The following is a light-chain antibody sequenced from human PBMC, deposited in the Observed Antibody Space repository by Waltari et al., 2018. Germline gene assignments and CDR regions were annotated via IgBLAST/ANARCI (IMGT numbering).Light chain of an antibody. CDR3: SSYTSSSTWV. J-gene: IGLJ3*02. CDR1: SSDVGGYNY. V-gene: IGLV2-14*01. Sequence: QSALTQPASVSGSPGQSITISCPGTSSDVGGYNYASWYQQHPGKAPKLMIYEVSNRPSGVSNRFSGSKSGNTAYLTISGLQAEDEADYYCSSYTSSSTWVFGGGTKLTVL. CDR2: EVS.